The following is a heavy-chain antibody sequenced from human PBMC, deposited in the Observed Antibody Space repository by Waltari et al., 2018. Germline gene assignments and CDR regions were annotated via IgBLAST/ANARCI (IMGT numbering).Heavy chain of an antibody. CDR1: GFTFSSYS. D-gene: IGHD2-2*01. CDR3: ATPAADYYYYGMDV. V-gene: IGHV3-21*01. CDR2: ISSSRSYI. J-gene: IGHJ6*02. Sequence: EVQLVESGGGLVKPGGSLRLSCAASGFTFSSYSMNWVRQAPGKGLEWVSSISSSRSYIYYADSVKGLFTISRDNATNSLYLQMHSLRAEDTSGYYCATPAADYYYYGMDVWGQGTTVTVSS.